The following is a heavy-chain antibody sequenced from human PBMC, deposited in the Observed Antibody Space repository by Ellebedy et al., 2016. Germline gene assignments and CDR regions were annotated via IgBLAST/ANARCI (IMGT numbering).Heavy chain of an antibody. V-gene: IGHV1-3*01. CDR3: ARDLHGSGSYGY. D-gene: IGHD3-10*01. Sequence: ASVKVSXXASGYTFTSYAMHWVRQAPGQRLEWMGWINAGNGNTKYSQKFQGRVTITRDTSASTAYMELSSLRSEDTAVYYCARDLHGSGSYGYWGQGTLVTVSS. J-gene: IGHJ4*02. CDR1: GYTFTSYA. CDR2: INAGNGNT.